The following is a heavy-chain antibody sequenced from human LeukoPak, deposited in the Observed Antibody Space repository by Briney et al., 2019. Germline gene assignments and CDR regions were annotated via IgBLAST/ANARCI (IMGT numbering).Heavy chain of an antibody. CDR2: ISTSSGST. D-gene: IGHD5-18*01. CDR1: GFTFSSYW. Sequence: PGGSLRLSCAASGFTFSSYWMSWVRQAPGKGLEWVSSISTSSGSTYYADSVKGRFTISRDNSKNTLYLLMNSLRAEDTAVDYCAKARTGYSHDLDSWGQGTLVSVSS. J-gene: IGHJ4*02. V-gene: IGHV3-23*01. CDR3: AKARTGYSHDLDS.